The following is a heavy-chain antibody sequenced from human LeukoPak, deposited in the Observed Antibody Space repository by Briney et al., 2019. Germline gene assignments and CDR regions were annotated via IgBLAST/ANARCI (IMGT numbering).Heavy chain of an antibody. D-gene: IGHD4-17*01. V-gene: IGHV5-51*01. CDR1: GSIFTSYW. Sequence: GASLQISCEGSGSIFTSYWIGWVRPLPGKGVEWRGITYPGDSDTRYSPSFQGQVTISADKSISTAYLQWSSLKASDTAMYYCASSTYGDYYMDVWGKGTTVTVSS. CDR2: TYPGDSDT. J-gene: IGHJ6*03. CDR3: ASSTYGDYYMDV.